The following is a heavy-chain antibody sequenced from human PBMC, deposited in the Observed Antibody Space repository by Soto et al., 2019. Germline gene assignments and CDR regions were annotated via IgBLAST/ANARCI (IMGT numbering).Heavy chain of an antibody. CDR2: ISGSGGST. V-gene: IGHV3-23*01. CDR3: AKDLGTAKWLVLSASDY. D-gene: IGHD6-19*01. CDR1: GFTFDDYT. Sequence: GGSLRLSCAASGFTFDDYTMHWVRQAPGKGLEWVSAISGSGGSTYYADSVKGRFTISRDNSKNTLYLQMNSLRAEDTAVYYCAKDLGTAKWLVLSASDYWGQGTLVTVSS. J-gene: IGHJ4*02.